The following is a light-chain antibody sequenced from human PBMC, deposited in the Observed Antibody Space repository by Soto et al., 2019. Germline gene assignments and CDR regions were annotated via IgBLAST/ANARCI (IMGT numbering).Light chain of an antibody. J-gene: IGKJ1*01. CDR1: QDISNY. CDR2: AAS. CDR3: QKSYSTPRT. Sequence: DLHMTQSPSSLSASLGDRVTITCQASQDISNYLNWHQQKPGKAPKLLIYAASSLQSGVPSRFSGSGSGTDLTLTISSLQPEDFATYYCQKSYSTPRTFGQGTKVDIK. V-gene: IGKV1-39*01.